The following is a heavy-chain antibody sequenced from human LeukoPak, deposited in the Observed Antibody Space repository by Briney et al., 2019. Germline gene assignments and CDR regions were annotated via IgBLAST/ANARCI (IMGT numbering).Heavy chain of an antibody. CDR2: IKEDGSEK. CDR1: GFTFSSSW. CDR3: ARGRLTMT. V-gene: IGHV3-7*01. D-gene: IGHD3-22*01. J-gene: IGHJ5*02. Sequence: GGSLRLSCAASGFTFSSSWMSWVRQAPGKGLEWVANIKEDGSEKCYVDSEKGRFSISRDNAKNSLYLQMNSLRVEDTAVYYCARGRLTMTWGQGTLVTVSS.